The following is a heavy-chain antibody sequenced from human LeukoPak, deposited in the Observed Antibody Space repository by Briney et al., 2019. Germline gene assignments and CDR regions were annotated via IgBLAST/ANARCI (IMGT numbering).Heavy chain of an antibody. D-gene: IGHD6-19*01. CDR3: AKPYSSGWWYFDY. Sequence: GGSLRLSCAASAFTFSVYSMNWVRQAPGKGLEWVSYISGSSTTIYYADSVKGRFTISRDNAKNSLHLQMNSLRDEDTAVYYCAKPYSSGWWYFDYWGQGTLVTVSS. CDR1: AFTFSVYS. V-gene: IGHV3-48*02. J-gene: IGHJ4*02. CDR2: ISGSSTTI.